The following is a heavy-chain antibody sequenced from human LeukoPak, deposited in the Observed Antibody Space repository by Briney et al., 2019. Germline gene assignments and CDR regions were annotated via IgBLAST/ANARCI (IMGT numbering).Heavy chain of an antibody. Sequence: GGSLRLSCVDSGITFSRYWMTWVRQAPGKGLEWVANIKQDGGEKYYVDSVKGRFTISRDNAKNSLYLQMNSLRVEDTAVYYCARIALYDDTAFYSGYYYYYYPMDVWGQGTTVTVSS. J-gene: IGHJ6*02. CDR1: GITFSRYW. CDR2: IKQDGGEK. D-gene: IGHD3-9*01. V-gene: IGHV3-7*03. CDR3: ARIALYDDTAFYSGYYYYYYPMDV.